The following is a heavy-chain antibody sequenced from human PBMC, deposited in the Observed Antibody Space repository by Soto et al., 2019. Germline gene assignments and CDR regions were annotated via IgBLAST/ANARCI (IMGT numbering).Heavy chain of an antibody. Sequence: QLQLQESGPGLVKPSETLSLTCTVSGDSISRSAYYWGWIRQPPGKGLAWIGSISYTGSTYYNPSLKSRVTISVDRSKNQFSLKLNSMTAADAAVYYCARTSVTSNPNLDYWGQGSLVTVSS. D-gene: IGHD4-17*01. CDR1: GDSISRSAYY. J-gene: IGHJ4*02. CDR3: ARTSVTSNPNLDY. V-gene: IGHV4-39*01. CDR2: ISYTGST.